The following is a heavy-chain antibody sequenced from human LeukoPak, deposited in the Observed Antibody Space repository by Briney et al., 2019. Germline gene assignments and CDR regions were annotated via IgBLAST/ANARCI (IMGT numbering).Heavy chain of an antibody. D-gene: IGHD2-15*01. Sequence: PSETLSLTCTVSGGSISSYYWSWIRQPPGKGLEWIGYIYYSGSTNYNPSLKSRVTISVDTSKNQFSLKLSSVTAADTAVYYCAREGDCSGGSCYSYYYYYYMDVWGKGTTVTVSS. CDR2: IYYSGST. CDR3: AREGDCSGGSCYSYYYYYYMDV. CDR1: GGSISSYY. J-gene: IGHJ6*03. V-gene: IGHV4-59*01.